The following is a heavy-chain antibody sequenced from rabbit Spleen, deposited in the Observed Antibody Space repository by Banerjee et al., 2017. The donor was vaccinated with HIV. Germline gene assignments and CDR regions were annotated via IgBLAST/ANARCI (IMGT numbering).Heavy chain of an antibody. CDR1: GVSFSVSSY. CDR3: ARDTSSSFSSYGMDL. Sequence: QSLEESGGDLVKPGASLTLTCTASGVSFSVSSYMCWVRQAPGKGLEWIACIDAGSSDFTYFASWAKGRFTISKTSSTTVTLQMTSLTAADTATYFCARDTSSSFSSYGMDLWGQGTLVPS. J-gene: IGHJ6*01. CDR2: IDAGSSDFT. D-gene: IGHD1-1*01. V-gene: IGHV1S40*01.